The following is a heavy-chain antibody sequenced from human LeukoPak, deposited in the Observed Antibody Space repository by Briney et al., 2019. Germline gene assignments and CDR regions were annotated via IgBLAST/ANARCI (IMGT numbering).Heavy chain of an antibody. Sequence: GGSLRLSCAASGFTFSTYAMSWVRQAPGKGLEWVSGVNGNGGSTSYADSVKGRFTIFRDNSKNTVYLQMNSLRVEDTAVYYCAKSLYGGCDYWGQGTVVTVSS. D-gene: IGHD3-16*02. V-gene: IGHV3-23*01. CDR2: VNGNGGST. CDR1: GFTFSTYA. CDR3: AKSLYGGCDY. J-gene: IGHJ4*02.